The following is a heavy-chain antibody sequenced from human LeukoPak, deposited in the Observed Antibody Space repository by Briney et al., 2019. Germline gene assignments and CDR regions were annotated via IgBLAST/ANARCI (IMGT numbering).Heavy chain of an antibody. Sequence: GGSLRLSCAASGFTLSTYPMSWVRQAPGKGLECVSGMSGSGGNTYYADFVKGRFTISRDNSKNTLYLQMGTLTAEDTAIYFCAKDSLPSYGGYFDFWGQGTLVTVSS. D-gene: IGHD3-16*01. CDR1: GFTLSTYP. J-gene: IGHJ4*02. CDR2: MSGSGGNT. V-gene: IGHV3-23*01. CDR3: AKDSLPSYGGYFDF.